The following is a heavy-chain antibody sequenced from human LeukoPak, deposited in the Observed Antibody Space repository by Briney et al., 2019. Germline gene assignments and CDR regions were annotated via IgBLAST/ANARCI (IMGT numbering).Heavy chain of an antibody. V-gene: IGHV1-46*04. Sequence: ASVRDSSVEPGYTSTGYYMCWGRQAPGQGLEWRGIINPSGGITGYAQKLQGRGTITRDTSTSTGYMELSSLRSEDTDVYYCEREGFHIGVDYLGQGTLVTVSS. CDR3: EREGFHIGVDY. J-gene: IGHJ4*02. CDR2: INPSGGIT. CDR1: GYTSTGYY. D-gene: IGHD2-21*01.